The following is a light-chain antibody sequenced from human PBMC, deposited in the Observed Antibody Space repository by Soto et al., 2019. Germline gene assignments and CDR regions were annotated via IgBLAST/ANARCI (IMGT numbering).Light chain of an antibody. V-gene: IGKV4-1*01. CDR1: QSVLYSSNNKNY. J-gene: IGKJ1*01. CDR3: QQYYRPWT. Sequence: DIVMTQSPDSLAVSLGERATINCKSSQSVLYSSNNKNYLAWYQQKPGQPPKLLIYWAATRESGVPDRFSGSGSGSDFLLTISSLQAEDVAVYYCQQYYRPWTFGQGTKVEIK. CDR2: WAA.